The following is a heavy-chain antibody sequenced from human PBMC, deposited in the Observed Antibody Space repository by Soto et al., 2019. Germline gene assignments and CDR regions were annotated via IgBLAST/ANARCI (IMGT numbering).Heavy chain of an antibody. J-gene: IGHJ3*02. D-gene: IGHD4-17*01. CDR3: ATIGDRDGFDI. CDR1: GFSFSSYN. Sequence: EVQLVASGGGLVKPEESLRLSCAASGFSFSSYNMKWVRQAPGKGLEWVSSISTSGSYIFYAGSVRGRFTIFRDDAKNSLHLQMNSLRVEDTAVYYCATIGDRDGFDIWGQGTTVIVSS. V-gene: IGHV3-21*06. CDR2: ISTSGSYI.